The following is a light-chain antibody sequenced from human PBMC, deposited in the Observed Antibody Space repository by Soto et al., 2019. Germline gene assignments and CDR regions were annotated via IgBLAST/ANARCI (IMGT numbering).Light chain of an antibody. CDR3: QQYGTSPRT. Sequence: EIVLTQSPGTLSLSPGERATLSCRASQSVSSDYLAWYQQKPGQAPTFLIFGASTRATGIPDRFAGSGSGADFTLTISRLEPEDFAVYYCQQYGTSPRTFGQGTKLEIK. J-gene: IGKJ1*01. CDR1: QSVSSDY. V-gene: IGKV3-20*01. CDR2: GAS.